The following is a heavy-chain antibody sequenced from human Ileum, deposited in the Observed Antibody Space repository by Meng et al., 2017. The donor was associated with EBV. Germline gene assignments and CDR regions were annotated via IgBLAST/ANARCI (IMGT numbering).Heavy chain of an antibody. CDR1: GFTFNNYA. J-gene: IGHJ4*02. Sequence: EAQLVESGGGSVQPGGSLRLSCAASGFTFNNYAMTWVRQAPGKGLEYVSGISGSGRTTDYADSVKGRFTMSRDNSKSTHYLQLNSLRAEDTAVYFCARMSSVALPAAIDFWGQGTLVTVSS. D-gene: IGHD2-2*01. V-gene: IGHV3-23*04. CDR3: ARMSSVALPAAIDF. CDR2: ISGSGRTT.